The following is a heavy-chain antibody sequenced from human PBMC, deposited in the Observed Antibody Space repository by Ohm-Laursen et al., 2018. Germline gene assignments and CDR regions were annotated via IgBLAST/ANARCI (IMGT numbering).Heavy chain of an antibody. J-gene: IGHJ4*02. V-gene: IGHV1-69*01. CDR2: IIPIFGTA. CDR1: GGTFSSYT. D-gene: IGHD2-2*01. Sequence: GSSVKVSCKASGGTFSSYTISWVRQAPGQGLEWMGGIIPIFGTANYAQKFQGRVTITADESTSTAYMELSSLRSEDSAVYYCARALLTDIVVVPAAMGNSFDYWGQGTLVTVSS. CDR3: ARALLTDIVVVPAAMGNSFDY.